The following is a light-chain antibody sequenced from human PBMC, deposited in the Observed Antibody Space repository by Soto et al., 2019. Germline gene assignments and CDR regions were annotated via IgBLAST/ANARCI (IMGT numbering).Light chain of an antibody. CDR2: VGS. Sequence: DIVMTQSPLSLSVTPGEPASISCRSSQSLLHSNGYNYLDWYLQKPGQSPQVLIYVGSNRASGVPDRFSGSGSGTDFTLKISRVEAEDVRVYYCMQALQTPTFGQGTKVEIK. CDR3: MQALQTPT. V-gene: IGKV2-28*01. CDR1: QSLLHSNGYNY. J-gene: IGKJ1*01.